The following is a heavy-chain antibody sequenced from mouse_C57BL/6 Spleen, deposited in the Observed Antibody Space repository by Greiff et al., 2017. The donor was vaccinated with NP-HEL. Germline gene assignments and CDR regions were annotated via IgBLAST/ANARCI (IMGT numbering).Heavy chain of an antibody. CDR3: ASAYDGYYEFDY. CDR1: GYTFTSYW. Sequence: QVQLQQPGAELVMPGASVKLSCKASGYTFTSYWMHWVKQRPGQGLEWIGEIDPSDSYTNYNQKFKGKSTLTVDKSSSTAYMQLSSLTSEDSAVYYCASAYDGYYEFDYWGQGTTLTVSS. D-gene: IGHD2-3*01. J-gene: IGHJ2*01. CDR2: IDPSDSYT. V-gene: IGHV1-69*01.